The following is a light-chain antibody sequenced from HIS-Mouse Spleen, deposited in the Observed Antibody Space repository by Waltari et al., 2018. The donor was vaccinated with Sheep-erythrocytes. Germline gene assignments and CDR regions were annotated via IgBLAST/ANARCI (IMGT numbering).Light chain of an antibody. CDR2: LGS. V-gene: IGKV2-28*01. Sequence: DIVMTQSPLSLPVTPGEPASISCRSSQSLLHSNGYNYLDWYLQKPGQSPQLLIYLGSNRASGVPDRFSGSGSGTDFTLTISSLEPEDFAVYYCQQRSNWYTFSQGTKLEIK. J-gene: IGKJ2*01. CDR3: QQRSNWYT. CDR1: QSLLHSNGYNY.